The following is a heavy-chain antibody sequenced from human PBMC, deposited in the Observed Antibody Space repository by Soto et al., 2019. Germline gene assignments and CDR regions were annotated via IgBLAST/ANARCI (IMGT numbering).Heavy chain of an antibody. CDR2: IYSDGAT. CDR1: GGSISGYY. J-gene: IGHJ6*02. V-gene: IGHV4-4*07. CDR3: SRVGCSNSKCYTRGMDV. D-gene: IGHD2-2*01. Sequence: SETLSLTCTVSGGSISGYYWSWVRQPAGKGLEWVGRIYSDGATNYSPSLKSRVTMSLDTSKDQFSLHLNSVTAADTAVYYCSRVGCSNSKCYTRGMDVWGQGTTVTVSS.